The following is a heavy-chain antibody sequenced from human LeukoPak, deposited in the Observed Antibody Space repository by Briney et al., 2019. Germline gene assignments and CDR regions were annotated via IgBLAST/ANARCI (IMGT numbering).Heavy chain of an antibody. CDR2: INPNSGGT. Sequence: ASVKVSCKASGYTFTSYYMHWVRQAPGQGLEWMGWINPNSGGTNYAQKFQGWVTMTRDTSISTAYMELSRLRSDDTAVYYCARGYYDSGGYYYPLDYWGQGTLVTVSS. J-gene: IGHJ4*02. D-gene: IGHD3-22*01. CDR1: GYTFTSYY. CDR3: ARGYYDSGGYYYPLDY. V-gene: IGHV1-2*04.